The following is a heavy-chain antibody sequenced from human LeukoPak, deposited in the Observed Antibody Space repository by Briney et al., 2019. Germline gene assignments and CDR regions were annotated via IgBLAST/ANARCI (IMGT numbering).Heavy chain of an antibody. D-gene: IGHD1-26*01. Sequence: GSLRLSCAASGFTLSSYAISWVRQAPGKGLEWVSAISGSGGSTYYADSVKGRFTISRDNSKNTLYLQMNSLRAEDTAVYYCARELLGSYYFDYWGQGTLVTVSS. J-gene: IGHJ4*02. V-gene: IGHV3-23*01. CDR3: ARELLGSYYFDY. CDR1: GFTLSSYA. CDR2: ISGSGGST.